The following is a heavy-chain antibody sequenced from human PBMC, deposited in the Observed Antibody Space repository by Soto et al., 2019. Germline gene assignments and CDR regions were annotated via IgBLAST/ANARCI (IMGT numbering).Heavy chain of an antibody. CDR2: IYWDDDK. Sequence: QITLKESGPTLVKPTQTLTMTCTFSGFSLSTSGVGVAWIRQPPGKALEWLALIYWDDDKRYSPSLKSRLTITKDTYKNQVVFTMTNMDPVDTATYYCAHTMYNSGSGYFDYWGQGTLVTVSS. V-gene: IGHV2-5*02. J-gene: IGHJ4*02. D-gene: IGHD1-20*01. CDR1: GFSLSTSGVG. CDR3: AHTMYNSGSGYFDY.